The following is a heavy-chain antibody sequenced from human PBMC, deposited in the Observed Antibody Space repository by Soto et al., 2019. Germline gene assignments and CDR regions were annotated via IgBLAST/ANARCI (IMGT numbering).Heavy chain of an antibody. V-gene: IGHV3-7*05. CDR3: ASVIPTTAAGTDY. J-gene: IGHJ4*02. CDR1: GFTFSNYW. CDR2: IKQNGSEK. Sequence: GGSLRLSCAASGFTFSNYWMTWVRQAPGKGLEWVANIKQNGSEKDYVDSVKGRFTISRDNAQNSLFLQMNSLRVDDTAVYYCASVIPTTAAGTDYWGQGTLVTVSS. D-gene: IGHD6-13*01.